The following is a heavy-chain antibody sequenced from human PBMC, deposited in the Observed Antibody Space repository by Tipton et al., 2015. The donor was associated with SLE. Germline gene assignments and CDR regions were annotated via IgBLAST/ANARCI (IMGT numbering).Heavy chain of an antibody. D-gene: IGHD5-18*01. V-gene: IGHV3-66*01. Sequence: SLRLSCAASEFTVSTNYMSWVRQAPGKGLEWVAIVYSNDDTYYADSVKGRFTISRDNSKNTLYLQMSSLRADDTAVYYCAGGYSYGFYYYYAMDVWGQGPTVTVPS. CDR2: VYSNDDT. J-gene: IGHJ6*02. CDR3: AGGYSYGFYYYYAMDV. CDR1: EFTVSTNY.